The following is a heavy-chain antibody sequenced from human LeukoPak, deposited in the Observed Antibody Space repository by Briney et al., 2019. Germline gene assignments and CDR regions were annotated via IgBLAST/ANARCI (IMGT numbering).Heavy chain of an antibody. D-gene: IGHD3-3*01. J-gene: IGHJ4*02. CDR2: ISYDGSNK. V-gene: IGHV3-30-3*01. CDR1: GFTFSSYA. Sequence: GGSLRLSCAASGFTFSSYAMHWVRQAPGKGLEWVAVISYDGSNKYYADSVKGRFTISRDNSKNTLYLQMNSLRAEDTAVYYCASFPPITTNEDYFDYWGQGTLVTVSS. CDR3: ASFPPITTNEDYFDY.